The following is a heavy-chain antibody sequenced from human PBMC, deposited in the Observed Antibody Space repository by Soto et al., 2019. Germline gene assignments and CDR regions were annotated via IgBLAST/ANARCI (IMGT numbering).Heavy chain of an antibody. J-gene: IGHJ5*02. V-gene: IGHV4-4*02. CDR1: GGSISSSNW. CDR2: IYHSGST. Sequence: SETLSLTCAVSGGSISSSNWWSWVRQPPGKGLEWIGEIYHSGSTNYNPSLKSRVTISVDTSKNQFSLKLSSVTAADTAVYYCARVGGLMVRGVIWFDPWGQGTLVTVSS. CDR3: ARVGGLMVRGVIWFDP. D-gene: IGHD3-10*01.